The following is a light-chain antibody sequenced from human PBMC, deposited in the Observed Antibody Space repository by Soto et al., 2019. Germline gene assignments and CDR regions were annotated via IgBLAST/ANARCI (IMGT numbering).Light chain of an antibody. CDR2: AAS. CDR1: QSISNY. V-gene: IGKV1-39*01. J-gene: IGKJ4*01. CDR3: QQTYSTPLT. Sequence: DIQMTQAQSSLSASEGDRVTITCRASQSISNYLNWYQQKPGKAPKFLISAASSLQSGVTSRFSGSGSGTEFTLTISSLRPEDFATYYCQQTYSTPLTFGGGTKVEIK.